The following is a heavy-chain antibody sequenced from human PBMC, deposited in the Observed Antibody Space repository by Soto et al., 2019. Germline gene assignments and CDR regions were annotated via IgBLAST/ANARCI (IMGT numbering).Heavy chain of an antibody. CDR1: GFTFSSYA. CDR2: ISGSGGST. J-gene: IGHJ6*02. CDR3: AKDAFVSGYRTYYYGMDV. V-gene: IGHV3-23*01. Sequence: GGSLRLSCAASGFTFSSYAMSWVRQAPGKGLEWVSAISGSGGSTYYADSVKGRFTISRDNSKNTLCLQMNSLRAEDMAVYYCAKDAFVSGYRTYYYGMDVWGQGTTVTVSS. D-gene: IGHD5-12*01.